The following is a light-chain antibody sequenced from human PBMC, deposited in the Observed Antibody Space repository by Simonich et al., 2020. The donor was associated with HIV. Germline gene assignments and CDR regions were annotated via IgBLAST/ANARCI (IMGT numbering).Light chain of an antibody. J-gene: IGKJ2*01. CDR3: QQYYTTPQT. CDR1: QRVLSSSNNKNY. CDR2: WAS. V-gene: IGKV4-1*01. Sequence: DIVMTQFPDSLAVSLGERATINCKSSQRVLSSSNNKNYLAWYQQKPGQPPKLLIYWASARESGVPDRFSGSGSGTDFTLTISSLQAEDVAVYYCQQYYTTPQTFGQGTNLEIK.